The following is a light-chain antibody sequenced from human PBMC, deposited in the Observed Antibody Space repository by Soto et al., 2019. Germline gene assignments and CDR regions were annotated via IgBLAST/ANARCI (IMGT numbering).Light chain of an antibody. CDR1: QDIKNY. J-gene: IGKJ4*01. Sequence: DIQMTQSPSSLSASVGDRVTITCQSSQDIKNYLNCYQQKQGKAPNLLIYDASNLKTGVPSRFSGSGSGTHFTFTISSLQPEDIATYYCQHYDHLPPLSFGGGTKVEIK. CDR3: QHYDHLPPLS. CDR2: DAS. V-gene: IGKV1-33*01.